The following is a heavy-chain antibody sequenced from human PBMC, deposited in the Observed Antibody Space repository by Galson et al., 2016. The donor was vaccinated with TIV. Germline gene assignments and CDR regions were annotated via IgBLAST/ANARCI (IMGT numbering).Heavy chain of an antibody. CDR1: GGSLTSSDSY. D-gene: IGHD2-15*01. V-gene: IGHV4-39*07. Sequence: SETLSLTCSVSGGSLTSSDSYWGWIRQPPGKGLEWIASIYYSGTYYNPSLKSRVTLSVDTSKNQFSLKLTSVTAADTAFYYCAREKVPPGPDIDSWSDPWGQGSLVTVSS. J-gene: IGHJ5*02. CDR2: IYYSGT. CDR3: AREKVPPGPDIDSWSDP.